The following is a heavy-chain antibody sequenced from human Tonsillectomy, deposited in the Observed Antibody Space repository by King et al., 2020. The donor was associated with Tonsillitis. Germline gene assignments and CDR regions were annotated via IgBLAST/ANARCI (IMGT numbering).Heavy chain of an antibody. V-gene: IGHV1-2*02. J-gene: IGHJ4*02. CDR2: INPKSGGT. CDR1: GYTFIGYG. CDR3: ARGLYNHYGSGTEGGDY. D-gene: IGHD3-10*01. Sequence: VQLVESGAEVKKPGASVKVSCKASGYTFIGYGMHWVRQAPGQGLEWMGWINPKSGGTKYAQKFQGRVTLTRDTSISTAYMELSRLRSDDTAVYYCARGLYNHYGSGTEGGDYWGQGTLVTVSS.